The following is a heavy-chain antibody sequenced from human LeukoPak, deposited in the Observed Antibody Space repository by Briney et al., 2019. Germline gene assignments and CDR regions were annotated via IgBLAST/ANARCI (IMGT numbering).Heavy chain of an antibody. CDR1: SGSIRSRSHY. Sequence: SETLSLTCTVSSGSIRSRSHYWGWMRQPPGKGLEWIATIYYSGSTYYNPSLKSRVTISVDTSKNQFSLKLTSVTAADTAVYYCARLNGCSGDCYPHYYHGMDVWGQGTTVTVSS. CDR3: ARLNGCSGDCYPHYYHGMDV. CDR2: IYYSGST. J-gene: IGHJ6*02. D-gene: IGHD2-21*02. V-gene: IGHV4-39*01.